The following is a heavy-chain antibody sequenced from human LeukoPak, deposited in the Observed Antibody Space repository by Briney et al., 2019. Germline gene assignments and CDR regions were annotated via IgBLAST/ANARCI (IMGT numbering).Heavy chain of an antibody. J-gene: IGHJ4*02. Sequence: ASVTVSCKASGYTFTGYYMHWVRQAPGQGLEWMGWINPNSGGTNYAQKFQGRVTMTRDTSISTAYMELSRLRSDDTAVYYCARGARITMVRGVTNYWGQGTLVTVSS. CDR2: INPNSGGT. D-gene: IGHD3-10*01. V-gene: IGHV1-2*02. CDR3: ARGARITMVRGVTNY. CDR1: GYTFTGYY.